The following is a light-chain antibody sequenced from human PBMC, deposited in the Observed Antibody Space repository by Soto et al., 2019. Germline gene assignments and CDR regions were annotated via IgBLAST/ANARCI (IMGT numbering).Light chain of an antibody. Sequence: DIQMTQSPSSLSSSVGDRVTITCRASQSISNYLAWYYQKPGKVPKILIYAASTMQSGVPSRFSGSGYGTDFTLTISRLEPEDFATYYCQKYKSAPRAFGGGTKVEIK. CDR1: QSISNY. CDR3: QKYKSAPRA. CDR2: AAS. V-gene: IGKV1-27*01. J-gene: IGKJ4*01.